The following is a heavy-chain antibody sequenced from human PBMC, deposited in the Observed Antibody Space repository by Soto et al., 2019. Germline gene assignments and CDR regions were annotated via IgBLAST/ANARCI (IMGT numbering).Heavy chain of an antibody. CDR2: IIPIFGTA. D-gene: IGHD2-15*01. J-gene: IGHJ4*02. CDR3: ARDGSGGNSYLATDY. CDR1: GGTFSSYA. V-gene: IGHV1-69*12. Sequence: QVQLVQSGAEVKKPGSSVKVSCMASGGTFSSYAISWVRQAPGQGLEWMGGIIPIFGTANYAQKFQGRVTITADESTSTAYMERSSLRSEDTAVYYCARDGSGGNSYLATDYWGQGTLVTVSS.